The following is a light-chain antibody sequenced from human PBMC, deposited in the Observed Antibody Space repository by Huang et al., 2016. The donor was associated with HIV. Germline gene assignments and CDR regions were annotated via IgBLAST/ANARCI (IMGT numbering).Light chain of an antibody. V-gene: IGKV1-16*01. CDR1: QDISHY. Sequence: DIQMTQSPSSLSASVGDRVTITCRASQDISHYLVWFQQRPGKAPKALIYAASTLQSGVPSRVSGSGSGTDFTLTINSLQPGDFATYYCQHYKTYPLTFGQGTKLEMK. CDR3: QHYKTYPLT. J-gene: IGKJ2*01. CDR2: AAS.